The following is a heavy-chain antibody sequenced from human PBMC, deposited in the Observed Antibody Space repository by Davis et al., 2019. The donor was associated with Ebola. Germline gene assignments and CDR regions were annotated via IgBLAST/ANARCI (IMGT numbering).Heavy chain of an antibody. J-gene: IGHJ6*02. V-gene: IGHV1-46*01. CDR3: ARDPNYYDSSGYYSRQYYYGMDV. D-gene: IGHD3-22*01. Sequence: AASVKVSCKASGYTFTSYYMHWVRQAPGQGLEWMGIINPSGGSTSYAQKFQGRVTMTRDTSTSTVYMELSSLRSEDTAVYYCARDPNYYDSSGYYSRQYYYGMDVWGQGTTVTVSS. CDR1: GYTFTSYY. CDR2: INPSGGST.